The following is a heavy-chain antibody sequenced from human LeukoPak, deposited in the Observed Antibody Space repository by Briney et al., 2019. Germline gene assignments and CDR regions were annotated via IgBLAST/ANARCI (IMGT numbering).Heavy chain of an antibody. J-gene: IGHJ4*02. Sequence: GGSLRLSCTVSGFTFTDYWMNWVRQAPGKGLEWVASIRQDGGEKTYVDSVRGRFTISRDNTKNSLYLQMNSLRVEDTAVYYCARDKVTYWGQGTLVTVSS. CDR2: IRQDGGEK. CDR3: ARDKVTY. CDR1: GFTFTDYW. V-gene: IGHV3-7*01.